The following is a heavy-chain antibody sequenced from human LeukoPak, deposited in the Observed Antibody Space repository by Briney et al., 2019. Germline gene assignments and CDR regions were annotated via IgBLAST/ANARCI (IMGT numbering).Heavy chain of an antibody. CDR2: IYSGGST. CDR3: ARVGTTSNFYYYYGMDV. CDR1: GFTVSNNY. V-gene: IGHV3-53*01. D-gene: IGHD2/OR15-2a*01. J-gene: IGHJ6*02. Sequence: GGSLGLSCAASGFTVSNNYMSWVRQAPGKGLEWVSVIYSGGSTYYTDSVKGRFTISRDTSENTLYLQMNSLRAEDTAVYYCARVGTTSNFYYYYGMDVWGQGTTVTVSS.